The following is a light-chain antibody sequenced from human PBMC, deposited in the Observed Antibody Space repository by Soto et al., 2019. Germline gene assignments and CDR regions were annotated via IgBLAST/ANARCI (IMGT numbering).Light chain of an antibody. CDR2: GVS. CDR3: QQYGNSPYT. V-gene: IGKV3-20*01. Sequence: EIVLTQSPATLSLSPGERASLSCRASQSVSSGYLAWYQQKPGQAPRLLIYGVSSRATGIPNRFSGSGSGTGFTLTISRLEPEDFAVYYGQQYGNSPYTFGQGTRVEIK. CDR1: QSVSSGY. J-gene: IGKJ2*01.